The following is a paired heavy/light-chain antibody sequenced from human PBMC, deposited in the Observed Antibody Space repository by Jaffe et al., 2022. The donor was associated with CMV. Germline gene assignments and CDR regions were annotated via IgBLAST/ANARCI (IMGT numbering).Heavy chain of an antibody. V-gene: IGHV4-59*08. CDR1: GGSISSYY. CDR2: IYYSGST. CDR3: ARLRRGYSGYDVRADNWFDP. Sequence: QVQLQESGPGLVKPSETLSLTCTVSGGSISSYYWSWIRQPPGKGLEWIGYIYYSGSTNYNPSLKSRVTISVDTSKNQFSLKLSSVTAADTAVYYCARLRRGYSGYDVRADNWFDPWGQGTLVTVSS. J-gene: IGHJ5*02. D-gene: IGHD5-12*01.
Light chain of an antibody. CDR1: KLGDKY. J-gene: IGLJ3*02. V-gene: IGLV3-1*01. CDR3: QAWDSSTASWV. Sequence: SYELTQPPSVSVSPGQTASITCSGDKLGDKYACWYQQKPGQSPVLVIYQDSKRPSGIPERFSGSNSGNTATLTISGTQAMDEADYYCQAWDSSTASWVFGGGTKLTVL. CDR2: QDS.